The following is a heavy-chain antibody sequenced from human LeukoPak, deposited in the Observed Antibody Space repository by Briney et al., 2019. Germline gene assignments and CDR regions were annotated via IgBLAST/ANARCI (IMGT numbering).Heavy chain of an antibody. Sequence: GASVKVSCKASGYTFTAYYIHWVRQAPGQGLEWMGWINPNSGGTSFALKFQGRVTLTSDASITTACMELTSLRSDDTAVYYCAKDKQLWPETWFDPWGQGTLVNVSS. V-gene: IGHV1-2*02. CDR1: GYTFTAYY. D-gene: IGHD5-18*01. CDR2: INPNSGGT. CDR3: AKDKQLWPETWFDP. J-gene: IGHJ5*02.